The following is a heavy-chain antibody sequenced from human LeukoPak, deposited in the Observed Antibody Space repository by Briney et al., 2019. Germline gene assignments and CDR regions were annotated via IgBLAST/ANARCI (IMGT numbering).Heavy chain of an antibody. D-gene: IGHD5-12*01. CDR2: IKPDGSET. V-gene: IGHV3-7*03. J-gene: IGHJ4*02. Sequence: PGGSLRLSCAASGFTFNTYWMSWVRQAPGKGLEWVANIKPDGSETHYVDSVKGRFTISRDNAKSSLHLQMNSLRAEDTAVYFCARDGQFHIVASRWGQGTLVTVSS. CDR3: ARDGQFHIVASR. CDR1: GFTFNTYW.